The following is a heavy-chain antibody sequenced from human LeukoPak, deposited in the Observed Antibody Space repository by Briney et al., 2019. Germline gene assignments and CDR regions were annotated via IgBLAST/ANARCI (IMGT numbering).Heavy chain of an antibody. CDR2: ISSFSGTI. CDR1: GITFSSYS. J-gene: IGHJ4*02. Sequence: GGSLRLSCVASGITFSSYSMNWVRQAPGKGLEWVSYISSFSGTINYADSVKGRFTISRDNAKNSLYLQMNSLRAEDMAVYYCVKRWTGTTVGQQDYWGQGTLVTVSS. V-gene: IGHV3-48*01. CDR3: VKRWTGTTVGQQDY. D-gene: IGHD1-1*01.